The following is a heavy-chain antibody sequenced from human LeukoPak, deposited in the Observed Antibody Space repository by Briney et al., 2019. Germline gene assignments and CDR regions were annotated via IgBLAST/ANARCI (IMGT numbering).Heavy chain of an antibody. D-gene: IGHD3-22*01. CDR3: ARSKYDRSGYHLRRPDYFFDS. CDR1: NDSINSIYW. V-gene: IGHV4-4*02. J-gene: IGHJ4*02. CDR2: IFHSGST. Sequence: PSETLSLTCAVSNDSINSIYWWSWVRQPPDKGLEWIGEIFHSGSTNYNPSLKSRVSISIDRTKPQFSLKLNSVTAADTAVYYCARSKYDRSGYHLRRPDYFFDSWGQGTLVTVSS.